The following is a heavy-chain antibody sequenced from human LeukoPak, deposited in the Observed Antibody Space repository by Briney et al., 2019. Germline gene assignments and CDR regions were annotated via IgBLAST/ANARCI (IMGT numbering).Heavy chain of an antibody. J-gene: IGHJ4*02. CDR1: GFTFSSYA. CDR2: ISGSGGST. D-gene: IGHD3-22*01. Sequence: GGSLRLSCAASGFTFSSYAMSWVRQAPGKGPEWVSAISGSGGSTYYADSVKGRFTISRDNSKNTLYLQMNSLRAEDTAVYYCAKDLDKPYYYDSSGKFDYWGQGTLVTVSS. CDR3: AKDLDKPYYYDSSGKFDY. V-gene: IGHV3-23*01.